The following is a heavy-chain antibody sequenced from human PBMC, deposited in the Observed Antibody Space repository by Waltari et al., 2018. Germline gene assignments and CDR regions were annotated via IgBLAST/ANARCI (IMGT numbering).Heavy chain of an antibody. J-gene: IGHJ4*02. CDR3: ARCRGAVAGDEYYFDY. Sequence: QVQLVQSGAEVKKPGASVKVSCKASGYTFTGYYMHWVRQAPGQGLEWMGWINPNSGGTNYAQKFQGRVTMTRDTSISTAYMELSRLRSDDTAVYYCARCRGAVAGDEYYFDYWGQGTLVTVSS. D-gene: IGHD6-19*01. V-gene: IGHV1-2*02. CDR2: INPNSGGT. CDR1: GYTFTGYY.